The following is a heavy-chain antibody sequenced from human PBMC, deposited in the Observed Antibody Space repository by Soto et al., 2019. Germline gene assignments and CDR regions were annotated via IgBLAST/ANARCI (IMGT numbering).Heavy chain of an antibody. V-gene: IGHV4-4*02. CDR3: ARTPPGNYYDSSGYLDY. D-gene: IGHD3-22*01. J-gene: IGHJ4*02. CDR1: GGSISSSNW. CDR2: IYHSGST. Sequence: QVQLQESGPGMVKPSGTLSLTCAVSGGSISSSNWWSWVRQPPGKGLEWIGEIYHSGSTNYNPSLKRRVTISVDKSKNQFSLKLSSVTAADTAVYYCARTPPGNYYDSSGYLDYWGQGTLVTVSS.